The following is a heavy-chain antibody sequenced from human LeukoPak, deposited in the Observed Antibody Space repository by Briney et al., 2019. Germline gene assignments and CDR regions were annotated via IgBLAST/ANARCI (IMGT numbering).Heavy chain of an antibody. V-gene: IGHV3-53*01. J-gene: IGHJ4*02. CDR2: IYSGGST. Sequence: PGGSLRLSCAASGFSIRSNYMSWVRQAPGKGLEWVSVIYSGGSTYYADSVKGRFTISRDNSKNTLYLQMNSLRAEDTAVYYCARARGDYDYIWGSYRYIIHYFDYWGQGTLVTVSS. D-gene: IGHD3-16*02. CDR3: ARARGDYDYIWGSYRYIIHYFDY. CDR1: GFSIRSNY.